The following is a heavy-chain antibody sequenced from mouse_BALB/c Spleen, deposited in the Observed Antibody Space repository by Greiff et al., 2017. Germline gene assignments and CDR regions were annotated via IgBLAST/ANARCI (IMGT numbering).Heavy chain of an antibody. D-gene: IGHD1-1*01. Sequence: EVQGVESGGGLVQPGGSRKLSCAASGFTFSDYGMAWVRQAPGKGPEWVAFISNLAYSIYYADTVTGRFTISRENAKNTLYLEMSSLRSEDTAMYYCARYYGSSYFDYWGQGTTLTVSS. V-gene: IGHV5-15*02. CDR2: ISNLAYSI. CDR1: GFTFSDYG. CDR3: ARYYGSSYFDY. J-gene: IGHJ2*01.